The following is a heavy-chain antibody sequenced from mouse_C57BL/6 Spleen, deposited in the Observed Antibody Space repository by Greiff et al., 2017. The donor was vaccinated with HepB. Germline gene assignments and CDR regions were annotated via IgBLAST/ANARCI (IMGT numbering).Heavy chain of an antibody. Sequence: VQLQQSGAELAKPGASVKLSCKASGYTFTSYWMHWVNQRPGQGLEWIGYINPSSGYTKYNQKFKDKATLTADKSSSTAYMQLSSLTYEDSAVYYGARTPDLYDGSSYLYAMDYWGQGTSVTVSS. CDR1: GYTFTSYW. V-gene: IGHV1-7*01. CDR2: INPSSGYT. D-gene: IGHD1-1*01. CDR3: ARTPDLYDGSSYLYAMDY. J-gene: IGHJ4*01.